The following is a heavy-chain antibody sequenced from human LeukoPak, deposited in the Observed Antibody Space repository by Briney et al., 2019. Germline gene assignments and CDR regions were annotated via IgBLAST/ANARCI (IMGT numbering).Heavy chain of an antibody. D-gene: IGHD2-15*01. V-gene: IGHV4-39*07. Sequence: SETLSLTCTVSGGSLSSSSYYWGWIRQPPGKGLEWIGSIYYSGSTYYNPSLKSRVTISVDTSKNQFSLKLSSVTAADTAVYYCARARGYCSGGSCYHDYWGQGTLVTVSS. CDR2: IYYSGST. CDR1: GGSLSSSSYY. CDR3: ARARGYCSGGSCYHDY. J-gene: IGHJ4*02.